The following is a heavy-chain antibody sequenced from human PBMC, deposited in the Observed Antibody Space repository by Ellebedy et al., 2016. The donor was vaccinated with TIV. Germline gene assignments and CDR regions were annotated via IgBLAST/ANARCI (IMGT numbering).Heavy chain of an antibody. CDR1: GGSISGYY. CDR3: ARFADEYYYYYMDV. CDR2: IHTSGST. J-gene: IGHJ6*03. D-gene: IGHD3-10*01. Sequence: SETLSLTXTVSGGSISGYYWSWIRQPAEKGLEWIGRIHTSGSTNYNPSLKSRVTMSVDTSKNQFSLRLSSVTAADTAVYYCARFADEYYYYYMDVWGKGTTVTVSS. V-gene: IGHV4-4*07.